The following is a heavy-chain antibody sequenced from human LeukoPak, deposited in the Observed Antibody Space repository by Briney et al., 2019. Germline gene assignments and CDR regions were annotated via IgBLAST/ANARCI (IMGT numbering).Heavy chain of an antibody. V-gene: IGHV3-21*01. CDR2: ISSSSSYI. CDR1: GFTFSSYS. Sequence: PGGSLRLSCAASGFTFSSYSMNWVRQAPGKGLEWVSSISSSSSYIYYADSVKGRFTISRDNAKNSLYLQMNSLRAEDTAVYYCARDLGAIVIAFDIWGQGTMVTVSP. D-gene: IGHD5-12*01. CDR3: ARDLGAIVIAFDI. J-gene: IGHJ3*02.